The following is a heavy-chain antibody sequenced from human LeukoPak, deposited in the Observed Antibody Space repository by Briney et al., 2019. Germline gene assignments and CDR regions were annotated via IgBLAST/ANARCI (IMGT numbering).Heavy chain of an antibody. CDR3: VRDTFSPDAFDM. V-gene: IGHV3-21*01. CDR1: GFTFSSYS. Sequence: PGGSLRLSCAASGFTFSSYSMNWVRQAPGKGLEWVSSISTSSSYIYSADSVKGRFTISRDNAKNSLYLQMNSLRAEDTAVYYCVRDTFSPDAFDMWGQGTMVTVSS. CDR2: ISTSSSYI. D-gene: IGHD3-16*01. J-gene: IGHJ3*02.